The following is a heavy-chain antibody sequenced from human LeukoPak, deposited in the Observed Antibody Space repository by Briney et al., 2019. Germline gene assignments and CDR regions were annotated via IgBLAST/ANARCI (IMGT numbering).Heavy chain of an antibody. CDR1: GFTFSSYG. CDR2: ISNSGGST. Sequence: GGSLRLSCAVSGFTFSSYGMSWVRQAPGKGLEWVSGISNSGGSTYYADSVKGRFTISRDNSKNTLYLQMNSLRAEDTAVYYCAKDLRYSGTSTVNDAFDIWGQGTMVTVSS. CDR3: AKDLRYSGTSTVNDAFDI. J-gene: IGHJ3*02. D-gene: IGHD1-26*01. V-gene: IGHV3-23*01.